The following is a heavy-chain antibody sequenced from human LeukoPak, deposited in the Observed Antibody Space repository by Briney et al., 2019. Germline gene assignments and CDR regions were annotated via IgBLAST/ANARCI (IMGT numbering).Heavy chain of an antibody. CDR1: GGSISSGGYY. CDR3: ARRVVVAGTGDAFDI. Sequence: PSETLSLTCTVSGGSISSGGYYWSWIRQHPGKGLEWIGYIYYSGSTYYNPSLRSPVSISVDTSKNQFSLKLSSVTAADTAVYYCARRVVVAGTGDAFDIWGQGTMVTVSS. D-gene: IGHD2-15*01. J-gene: IGHJ3*02. CDR2: IYYSGST. V-gene: IGHV4-31*01.